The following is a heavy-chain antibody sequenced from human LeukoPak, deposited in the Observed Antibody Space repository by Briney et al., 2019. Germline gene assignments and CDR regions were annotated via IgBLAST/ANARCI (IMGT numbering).Heavy chain of an antibody. V-gene: IGHV1-2*02. CDR3: ARGGKAFATGAFDI. Sequence: ASVRVSCKTSGYTCTDYYIHWVRQAPGQGLEWMGWLNPGSGGTNYAQKFQGRVTMTRDTSITTAYMGLSSLTSDDPAVYHCARGGKAFATGAFDIWGQGTMVTVSS. D-gene: IGHD1-26*01. CDR1: GYTCTDYY. CDR2: LNPGSGGT. J-gene: IGHJ3*02.